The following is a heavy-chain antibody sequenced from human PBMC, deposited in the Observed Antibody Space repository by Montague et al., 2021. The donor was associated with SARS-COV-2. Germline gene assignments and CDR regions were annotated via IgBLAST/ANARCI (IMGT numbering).Heavy chain of an antibody. V-gene: IGHV3-74*01. D-gene: IGHD3-9*01. CDR2: INTDWTIT. J-gene: IGHJ5*02. CDR1: GFTFSSHW. CDR3: ATDRTVAPGYGFDP. Sequence: SLRLSCAASGFTFSSHWMHWVRQLPGKGLLWVSRINTDWTITNYADSVKGRFTISRDNAKNSMYLQMNSLRVEDTAVYYCATDRTVAPGYGFDPWGQGTLVTVSS.